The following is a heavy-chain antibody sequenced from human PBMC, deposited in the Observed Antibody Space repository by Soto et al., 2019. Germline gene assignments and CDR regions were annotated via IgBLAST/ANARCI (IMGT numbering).Heavy chain of an antibody. CDR2: IWYDGSNK. CDR3: ARTGFHGYSYGNAFDI. J-gene: IGHJ3*02. CDR1: GFTFSSYG. V-gene: IGHV3-33*01. D-gene: IGHD5-18*01. Sequence: QVQLVESGGGVVQPGRSLRLSCAASGFTFSSYGMHWVRQAPGKGLEWVAVIWYDGSNKYYADSVKGRFTISRDNSKNTLYLQMNSLRAEDTAVYYCARTGFHGYSYGNAFDIWGQGTMVTVSS.